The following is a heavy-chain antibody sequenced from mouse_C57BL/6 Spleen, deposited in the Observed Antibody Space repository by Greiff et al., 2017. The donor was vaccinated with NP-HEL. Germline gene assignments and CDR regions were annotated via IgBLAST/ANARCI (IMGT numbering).Heavy chain of an antibody. J-gene: IGHJ4*01. D-gene: IGHD1-1*01. CDR3: ARDYGSRVPNYAMDY. V-gene: IGHV1-4*01. Sequence: VQPQQSGAELARPGASVKMSCKASGYTFTSYTMHWVKQRPGQGLEWIGYINPSSGYTKYNQKFKDKATLTADKSSSTAYMQLSSLTSEDSAVYYCARDYGSRVPNYAMDYWGQGTSVTVSS. CDR1: GYTFTSYT. CDR2: INPSSGYT.